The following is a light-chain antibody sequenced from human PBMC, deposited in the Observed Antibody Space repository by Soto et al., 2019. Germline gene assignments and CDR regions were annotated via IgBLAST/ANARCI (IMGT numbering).Light chain of an antibody. J-gene: IGKJ2*03. Sequence: EIVLTQSPGTLSLSPGDRVTLSCRASQSVSSNYLAWYQQKPGQAPRLLIYATSARATGIPDRFSGSGSGTDFTLTISRLEPEDFAMYNCQQYGDYNSPRYSFGQGTRLDI. CDR3: QQYGDYNSPRYS. CDR1: QSVSSNY. V-gene: IGKV3-20*01. CDR2: ATS.